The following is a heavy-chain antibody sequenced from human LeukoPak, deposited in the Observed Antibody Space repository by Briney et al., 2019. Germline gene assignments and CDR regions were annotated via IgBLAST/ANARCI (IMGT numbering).Heavy chain of an antibody. Sequence: ASVKVSCKASGGTFSSYAISWVRQAPGQGLEWMGGIIPIFGTANYAQKFQGRVTITADESTSTAYMELSGLRSEDTAVYYCARDLLDYYDSSGYYYERFDYWGQGTLVTVSS. CDR3: ARDLLDYYDSSGYYYERFDY. D-gene: IGHD3-22*01. CDR1: GGTFSSYA. J-gene: IGHJ4*02. V-gene: IGHV1-69*01. CDR2: IIPIFGTA.